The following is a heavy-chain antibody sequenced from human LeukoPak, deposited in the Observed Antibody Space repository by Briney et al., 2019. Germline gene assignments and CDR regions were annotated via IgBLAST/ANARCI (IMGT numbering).Heavy chain of an antibody. CDR3: ATLLLGYCSSTSCSRYYFDY. Sequence: SETLSLTCTVSGGSISSGDYYWSWIRQPPGKGLEWIGYIYYSGSTYYNPSLKSRVTISVDTSKNQFSLKLSSVTAADTAVYYCATLLLGYCSSTSCSRYYFDYWGQGTLVTVSS. D-gene: IGHD2-2*01. V-gene: IGHV4-30-4*08. J-gene: IGHJ4*02. CDR2: IYYSGST. CDR1: GGSISSGDYY.